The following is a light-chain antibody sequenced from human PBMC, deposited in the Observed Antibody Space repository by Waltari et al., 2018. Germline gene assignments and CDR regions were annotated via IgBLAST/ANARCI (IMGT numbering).Light chain of an antibody. Sequence: EVVLTQSPATLSLSPGESATLSCRASQSLTKRYLAWYQQKPGQAPRPLIYGASSRAAGIPDRFSGSGSGTDFTLIISRLEPDDFAVYYCQQYGSSILYTFGQGTKLEIK. J-gene: IGKJ2*01. CDR1: QSLTKRY. CDR2: GAS. CDR3: QQYGSSILYT. V-gene: IGKV3-20*01.